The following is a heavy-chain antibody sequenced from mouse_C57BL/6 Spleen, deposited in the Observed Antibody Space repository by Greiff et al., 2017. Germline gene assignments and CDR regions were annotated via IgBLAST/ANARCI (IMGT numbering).Heavy chain of an antibody. D-gene: IGHD2-3*01. CDR1: GYSFTGYY. CDR3: ARSRDGYPLYAMDY. Sequence: VQLQQSGPELVKPGASVKISCKASGYSFTGYYMNWVKQSPEKSLEWIGEINPSTGGTTYNQKFKAKATLTVDKSSSTAYMQLKSLTSEDSAVYYCARSRDGYPLYAMDYWCQGTSVTVSS. J-gene: IGHJ4*01. V-gene: IGHV1-42*01. CDR2: INPSTGGT.